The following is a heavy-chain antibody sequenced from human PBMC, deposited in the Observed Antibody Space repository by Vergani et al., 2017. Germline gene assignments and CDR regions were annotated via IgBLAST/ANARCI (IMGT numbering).Heavy chain of an antibody. J-gene: IGHJ4*02. CDR1: GGSVRTSIGYY. CDR3: ARGSRAEGGSGPDK. CDR2: IFSSGTT. D-gene: IGHD6-6*01. V-gene: IGHV4-61*02. Sequence: QVQLQESGPGLVKPSQTLSLSCTVSGGSVRTSIGYYWTWIRQPAGKTLEWIGEIFSSGTTNYNPSFKNRVTMSVDTSKNQFSLKLNSVTAADTAVYCWARGSRAEGGSGPDKWGQGTLVTVSS.